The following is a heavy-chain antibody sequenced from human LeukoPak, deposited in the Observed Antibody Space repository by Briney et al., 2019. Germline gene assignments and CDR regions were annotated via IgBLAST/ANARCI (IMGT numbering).Heavy chain of an antibody. Sequence: GASVKVSCKASGYTFTSYGISWVRQAPGQGLEWMGWISAYNGNTKYAQEFQGRVTMTTDTSTSTAYMELRSLRSDDTAVYHCARDNHRSSWSWFDPWGQGTLVTVSS. D-gene: IGHD6-13*01. J-gene: IGHJ5*02. CDR1: GYTFTSYG. V-gene: IGHV1-18*01. CDR2: ISAYNGNT. CDR3: ARDNHRSSWSWFDP.